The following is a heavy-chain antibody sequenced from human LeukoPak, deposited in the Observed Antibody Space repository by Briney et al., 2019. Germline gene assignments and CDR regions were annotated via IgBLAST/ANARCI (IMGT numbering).Heavy chain of an antibody. D-gene: IGHD1-26*01. CDR3: ARGNNANYYDRFDP. CDR2: IYPGDSNT. Sequence: PGESLKISCKGSGYSFTTYWIGWVRQMPGKGLEWMGIIYPGDSNTRYSPSFQGQVTISVDKSINTAYLQWHNLKASDTAMYYCARGNNANYYDRFDPWGQGTLVTVSS. CDR1: GYSFTTYW. V-gene: IGHV5-51*01. J-gene: IGHJ5*02.